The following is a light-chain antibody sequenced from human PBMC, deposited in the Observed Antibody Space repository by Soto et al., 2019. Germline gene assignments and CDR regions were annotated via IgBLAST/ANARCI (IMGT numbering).Light chain of an antibody. Sequence: EIVMTQSPATPSVSQGERATLSCRASQSVSAYLAWYQQKTGQAPRLLIYGASTRATGIPARFSGSGSGTEFTLTISSLQSEDFALYYCQQYQNWPLITFGQGTRLEIK. CDR2: GAS. CDR1: QSVSAY. J-gene: IGKJ5*01. CDR3: QQYQNWPLIT. V-gene: IGKV3-15*01.